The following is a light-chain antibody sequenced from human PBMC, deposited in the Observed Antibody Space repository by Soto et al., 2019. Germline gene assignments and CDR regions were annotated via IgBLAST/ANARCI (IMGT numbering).Light chain of an antibody. CDR1: SSNIGSNT. CDR3: AAWDDSLNGLDV. J-gene: IGLJ1*01. V-gene: IGLV1-44*01. Sequence: QPVLTQPPSASGTPVQRVTISCSGSSSNIGSNTVNWYQQLPGTAPKLLIYSNNQRPSGVPDRFSGSKSGTSASLAISGLQSEDEAVYYCAAWDDSLNGLDVFGTGTKLTVL. CDR2: SNN.